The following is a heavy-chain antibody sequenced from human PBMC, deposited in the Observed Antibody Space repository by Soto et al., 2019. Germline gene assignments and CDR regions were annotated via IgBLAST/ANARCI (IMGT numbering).Heavy chain of an antibody. CDR1: NYTFINFG. J-gene: IGHJ4*02. D-gene: IGHD3-9*01. CDR2: ITTFNGKT. Sequence: QVQLVQSGAEVKRPGASVKVSCKPSNYTFINFGISWVRQAPGQGLEWMGCITTFNGKTNYAQKFQGRITKTSDTSTKTAYMDLRSLKPDNTAVYYCVAARFTYFHPPAADYWGQGTLVTVSS. CDR3: VAARFTYFHPPAADY. V-gene: IGHV1-18*01.